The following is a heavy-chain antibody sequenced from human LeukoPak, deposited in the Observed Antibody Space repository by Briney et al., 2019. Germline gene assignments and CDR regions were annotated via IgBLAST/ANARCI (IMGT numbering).Heavy chain of an antibody. Sequence: VASVKVSCKASGYTFIGYYLHWVRQAPGQGLEWMGWINPHNGDTNYAQKFQGRVTMTRDTSITTAYMKLSRLKSDDTAVYYCATVRDIVVGGGPYYFDYWGQGTLVTVSS. CDR1: GYTFIGYY. J-gene: IGHJ4*02. CDR2: INPHNGDT. CDR3: ATVRDIVVGGGPYYFDY. D-gene: IGHD2-15*01. V-gene: IGHV1-2*02.